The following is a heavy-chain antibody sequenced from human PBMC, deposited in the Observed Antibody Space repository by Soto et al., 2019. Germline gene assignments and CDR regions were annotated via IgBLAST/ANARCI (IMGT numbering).Heavy chain of an antibody. Sequence: ASVKVSCKASGYTFTSYAMHWVRQAPGQRLEWMGWINAGNGNTKYSQKFQGRVTITRDTSASTAYMELSSLRSEDTFFFVFARSIVVLPPLSYWGRGPLVTVSS. CDR1: GYTFTSYA. J-gene: IGHJ4*02. CDR3: ARSIVVLPPLSY. D-gene: IGHD2-21*01. V-gene: IGHV1-3*01. CDR2: INAGNGNT.